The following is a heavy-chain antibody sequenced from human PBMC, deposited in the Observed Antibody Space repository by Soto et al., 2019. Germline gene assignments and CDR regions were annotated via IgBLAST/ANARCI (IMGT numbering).Heavy chain of an antibody. Sequence: PGGSLKISCVCSGDTFSIFWVAWVRQMPGKGLEWMGIFYPGDSDATYSPSFQGQVTISADKSINTAYLQWSTLKASDTAMYYCARGVEVGIHFYGMDMWGQGTTVTVSS. V-gene: IGHV5-51*01. CDR1: GDTFSIFW. CDR3: ARGVEVGIHFYGMDM. CDR2: FYPGDSDA. D-gene: IGHD1-26*01. J-gene: IGHJ6*02.